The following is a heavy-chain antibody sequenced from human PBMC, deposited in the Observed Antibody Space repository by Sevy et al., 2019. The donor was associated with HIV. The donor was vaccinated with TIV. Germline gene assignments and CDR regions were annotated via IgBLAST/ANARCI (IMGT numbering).Heavy chain of an antibody. J-gene: IGHJ5*02. Sequence: TLSLTCTVSGGSISSGGYYWSWIRQHPGKGLEWIGYIYYSGSTYYNPSLKSRVTISVDTSKNQFSLKLSSVTAADTAVYYCARDYYDSSGYEGYWFDPWGQGTLVTVSS. CDR3: ARDYYDSSGYEGYWFDP. CDR1: GGSISSGGYY. CDR2: IYYSGST. D-gene: IGHD3-22*01. V-gene: IGHV4-31*03.